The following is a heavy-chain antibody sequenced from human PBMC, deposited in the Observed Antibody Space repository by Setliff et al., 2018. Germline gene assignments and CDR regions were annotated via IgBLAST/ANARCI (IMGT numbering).Heavy chain of an antibody. J-gene: IGHJ4*02. Sequence: PSETLSLTCIVSGGSVGSGSYYWSWIRQPAGKGLEWIGLIQSTGNTNYNPSLQSRVTISIDTSENQFSLKMTSVTAADTAMYFCAGTPARGTTWLSPFDYWGQGTLVTVSS. V-gene: IGHV4-61*02. D-gene: IGHD5-12*01. CDR3: AGTPARGTTWLSPFDY. CDR1: GGSVGSGSYY. CDR2: IQSTGNT.